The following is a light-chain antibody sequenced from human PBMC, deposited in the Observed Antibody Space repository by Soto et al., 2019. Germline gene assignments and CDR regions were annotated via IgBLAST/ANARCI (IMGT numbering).Light chain of an antibody. CDR1: SSDVGGYNY. Sequence: QSALTHPASVSGSPGQSITISCTGTSSDVGGYNYVSWYQQHPGKAPKLMIYEVSNRPSGVSIRFSGSKSGNTASLTISGLQAEDDAAYCCRSDTSSSTLVFGGGTELTVL. J-gene: IGLJ2*01. V-gene: IGLV2-14*01. CDR2: EVS. CDR3: RSDTSSSTLV.